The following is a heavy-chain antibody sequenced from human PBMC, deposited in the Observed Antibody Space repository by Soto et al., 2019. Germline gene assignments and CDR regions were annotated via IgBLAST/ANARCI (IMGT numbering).Heavy chain of an antibody. V-gene: IGHV3-30*09. CDR1: GFTFSTYA. Sequence: HPGGSLRLSCAASGFTFSTYALHWVRQAPGKGLEWVALISDDGGRTDYADSVKGRFAISRDDSKSTLYLQMNSLGPEDTAVYYCVRDNWYVADLFDCWGQGTVVTVSS. CDR2: ISDDGGRT. D-gene: IGHD1-20*01. CDR3: VRDNWYVADLFDC. J-gene: IGHJ4*02.